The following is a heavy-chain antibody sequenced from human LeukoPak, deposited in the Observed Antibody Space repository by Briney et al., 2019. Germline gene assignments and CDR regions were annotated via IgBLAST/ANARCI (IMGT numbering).Heavy chain of an antibody. CDR1: GGSISTYY. CDR2: IYYSGST. J-gene: IGHJ5*02. Sequence: SETLSLTCSVSGGSISTYYWSWIRQPPGKGLEWIGSIYYSGSTYYNPSLKSRVTISVDTSKNQFSLKLSSVTAADTAVYYCAIAVAGPRRHFDPWGQGTLVTVSS. D-gene: IGHD6-19*01. V-gene: IGHV4-59*12. CDR3: AIAVAGPRRHFDP.